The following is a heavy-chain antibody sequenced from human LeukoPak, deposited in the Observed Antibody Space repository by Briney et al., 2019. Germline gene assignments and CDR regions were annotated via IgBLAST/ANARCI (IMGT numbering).Heavy chain of an antibody. J-gene: IGHJ3*02. CDR2: IYYSGIT. V-gene: IGHV4-39*07. CDR1: GGSISSSSYH. Sequence: SETLSLTCSVSGGSISSSSYHWGWIRQPPGKRLEWIATIYYSGITYYNPSVQSRVTISVDTSKNQFSLKLSSVTAADTAVYYCARVQRELLIPDAFDIWGQGTMVTVSS. CDR3: ARVQRELLIPDAFDI. D-gene: IGHD1-26*01.